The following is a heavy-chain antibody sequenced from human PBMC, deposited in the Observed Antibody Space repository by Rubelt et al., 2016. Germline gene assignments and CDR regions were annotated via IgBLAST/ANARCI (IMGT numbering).Heavy chain of an antibody. D-gene: IGHD4-17*01. V-gene: IGHV4-34*01. CDR3: ARGRDGDRMGC. CDR2: INHSGST. J-gene: IGHJ4*02. Sequence: QVQLQQWGAGLLKPSETLSLTCAVYGGSFSGYYWSWIRQPPGKGLEWIGEINHSGSTYSNPSLKSRVTISVDTSKNQCSLEVGSGTAADTGVYYGARGRDGDRMGCWGQGTLVTVSS. CDR1: GGSFSGYY.